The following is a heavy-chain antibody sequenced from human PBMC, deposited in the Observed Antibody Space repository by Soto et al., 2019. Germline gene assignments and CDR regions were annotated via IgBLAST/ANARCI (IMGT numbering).Heavy chain of an antibody. V-gene: IGHV5-51*01. Sequence: PGESLKISGKGSGYSFTSYWIGWVRQMPGKGLEWMGIIYPGDSDTRYSPSFQGQVTISADKSISTAYLQWSSLKASDTAMYYCARPTISSSGWDDAFDIWGQGTMVTVSS. D-gene: IGHD6-19*01. CDR2: IYPGDSDT. J-gene: IGHJ3*02. CDR1: GYSFTSYW. CDR3: ARPTISSSGWDDAFDI.